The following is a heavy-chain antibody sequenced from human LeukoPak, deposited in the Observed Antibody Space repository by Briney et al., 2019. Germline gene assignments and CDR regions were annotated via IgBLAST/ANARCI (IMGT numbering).Heavy chain of an antibody. CDR2: INPSGGST. CDR3: ARYGHSPFFDY. V-gene: IGHV1-46*01. Sequence: ASVKVSCKASGYTFTNYHMNWVRQAPGQGLEWMGIINPSGGSTTNAQKFQGKVIMTRDMSTSTVYMELSSLRSEDTAVYFCARYGHSPFFDYWGQGTLVIVSS. J-gene: IGHJ4*02. D-gene: IGHD4-17*01. CDR1: GYTFTNYH.